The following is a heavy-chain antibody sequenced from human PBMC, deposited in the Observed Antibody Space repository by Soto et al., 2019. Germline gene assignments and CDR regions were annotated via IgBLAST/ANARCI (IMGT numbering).Heavy chain of an antibody. D-gene: IGHD1-20*01. V-gene: IGHV4-59*08. CDR3: ARLLNCEGGIWFDP. CDR2: TYSSGSP. J-gene: IGHJ5*02. Sequence: QVQLQESGPGLVKPSETLSLTCTVSGGSISSYYWSWIRQPPGKGLEWIGYTYSSGSPNCNPSPKSRVTISVDTSKSQCSLRLSSATAADTAVYYCARLLNCEGGIWFDPWGQGTLVTVSS. CDR1: GGSISSYY.